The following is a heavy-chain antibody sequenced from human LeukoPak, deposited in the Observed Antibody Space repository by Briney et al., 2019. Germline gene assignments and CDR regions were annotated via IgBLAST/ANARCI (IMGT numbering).Heavy chain of an antibody. Sequence: PGRSLRLSCAASGFTFDDYAMHWVRQAPGKGLEWVSSISSSSSYIYYADSVKGRFTISRDNAKNSLYLQMNSLRAEDTAVYYCARDYYYDSSGSGAFDIWGQGTMVTVSS. D-gene: IGHD3-22*01. J-gene: IGHJ3*02. V-gene: IGHV3-21*01. CDR2: ISSSSSYI. CDR1: GFTFDDYA. CDR3: ARDYYYDSSGSGAFDI.